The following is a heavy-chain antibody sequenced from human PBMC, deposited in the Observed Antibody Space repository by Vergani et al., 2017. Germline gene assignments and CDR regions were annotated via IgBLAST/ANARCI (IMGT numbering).Heavy chain of an antibody. J-gene: IGHJ2*01. D-gene: IGHD3-16*01. CDR3: ARDQGLISVWYFDL. V-gene: IGHV4-59*01. CDR2: IYYSGST. CDR1: GGSISSYY. Sequence: QVQLQESGPGLVKPSETLSLTCTVSGGSISSYYWSWIRQPPGKGLEWIGYIYYSGSTNYNPSLKSRVTISVDTSKNQFSLKLSSVSAADTAVYYCARDQGLISVWYFDLWGRGTLVTVSS.